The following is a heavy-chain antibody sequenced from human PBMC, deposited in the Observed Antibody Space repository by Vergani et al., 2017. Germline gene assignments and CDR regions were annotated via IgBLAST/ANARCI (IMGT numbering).Heavy chain of an antibody. D-gene: IGHD4-17*01. CDR2: IYYSGST. CDR3: AREPGENGAFDI. J-gene: IGHJ3*02. V-gene: IGHV4-34*01. Sequence: QVQLQQWGAGLLKPSETLSLTCAVYGGSFSGYYWSWIRQPPGKGLEWIGSIYYSGSTYYNPSLKSRVTLSVDTSKNQFSLKLSSVTAADTAVYYCAREPGENGAFDIWGQGTMVTVSS. CDR1: GGSFSGYY.